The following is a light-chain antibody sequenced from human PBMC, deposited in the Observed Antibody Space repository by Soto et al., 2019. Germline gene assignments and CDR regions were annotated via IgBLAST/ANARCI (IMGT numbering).Light chain of an antibody. J-gene: IGLJ1*01. Sequence: QSALTQPASVSGSPGQSITISCTGTSSDVGAYNYVSWYQQHPGKAPKLIIYGVTNRPSGVSNRFSGSKSGNTASLTISGLQAEDEADYHCSSYTSGSSHYVFGTGTKVTVL. CDR2: GVT. V-gene: IGLV2-14*01. CDR1: SSDVGAYNY. CDR3: SSYTSGSSHYV.